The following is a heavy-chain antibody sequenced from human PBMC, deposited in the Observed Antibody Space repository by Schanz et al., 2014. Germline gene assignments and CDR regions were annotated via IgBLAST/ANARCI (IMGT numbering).Heavy chain of an antibody. CDR2: NSYGGLS. Sequence: QVQLQESGPGLVKPSETLSLTCTVSGGSVSTYKWGWIRQPPGKGLEYIGLNSYGGLSDYNPSLKSRITISLDTSKNQFSLNLNSVTAADTAVYYCAREWSSFDYWGQGALVSVSS. CDR1: GGSVSTYK. J-gene: IGHJ4*02. CDR3: AREWSSFDY. D-gene: IGHD3-10*01. V-gene: IGHV4-59*02.